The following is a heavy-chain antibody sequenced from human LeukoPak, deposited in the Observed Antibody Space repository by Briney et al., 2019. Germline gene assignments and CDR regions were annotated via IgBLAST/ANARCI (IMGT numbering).Heavy chain of an antibody. CDR2: IYHSGST. J-gene: IGHJ3*02. V-gene: IGHV4-38-2*02. CDR3: ARAPLWFGESKDLFDI. Sequence: SETLSLTCTVSGYSISSGYYWGWIRQPPGKGLEWIGSIYHSGSTYYNPSLKSRVTISVDTSKNQFSLKLSSVTAADTAVYYCARAPLWFGESKDLFDIWGQGTMVTVSS. CDR1: GYSISSGYY. D-gene: IGHD3-10*01.